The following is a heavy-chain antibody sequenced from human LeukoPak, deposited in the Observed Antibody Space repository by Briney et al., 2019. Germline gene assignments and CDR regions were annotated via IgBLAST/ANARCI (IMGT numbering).Heavy chain of an antibody. CDR3: AREAPHYGDLHWFAP. J-gene: IGHJ5*02. Sequence: SVKVSCKASGGTFSSYAISWVRQAPGQGLEWMGRIIPIFGIANYAQKFQGRVPITADKSTSTAYMELSSLRSEDTAVYYCAREAPHYGDLHWFAPWGQGTLVTVSS. CDR2: IIPIFGIA. D-gene: IGHD4-17*01. CDR1: GGTFSSYA. V-gene: IGHV1-69*04.